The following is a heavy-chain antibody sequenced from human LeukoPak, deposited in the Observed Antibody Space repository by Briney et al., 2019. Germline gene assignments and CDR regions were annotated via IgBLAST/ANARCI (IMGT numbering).Heavy chain of an antibody. D-gene: IGHD2-15*01. CDR3: ARDRGLVVAAIGYLDY. CDR1: GGTFSSYA. J-gene: IGHJ4*02. CDR2: IIPISGIA. V-gene: IGHV1-69*04. Sequence: VASVKVSCKASGGTFSSYAISWVRQAPGQGLEWMGRIIPISGIANYAQKFQGRVTITADKSTSTAYMELSSLRSEDTAVYYCARDRGLVVAAIGYLDYWGQGTLVTVSS.